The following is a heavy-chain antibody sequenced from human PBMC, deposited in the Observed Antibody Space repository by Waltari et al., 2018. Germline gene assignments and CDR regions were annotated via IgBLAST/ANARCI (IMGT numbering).Heavy chain of an antibody. CDR2: ISDGGIIK. Sequence: QVQLVESGGGVVQSGGSLRLACAASGFDFSSYGLHWVRQTPAMGLEWVDMISDGGIIKEYADSVRGRFSIARDDSGRILYLQMDSLRVEDTAVYYCAKEAYFANNNYHDSWGQGTRVTVTS. D-gene: IGHD2-21*01. J-gene: IGHJ5*01. CDR1: GFDFSSYG. CDR3: AKEAYFANNNYHDS. V-gene: IGHV3-30*18.